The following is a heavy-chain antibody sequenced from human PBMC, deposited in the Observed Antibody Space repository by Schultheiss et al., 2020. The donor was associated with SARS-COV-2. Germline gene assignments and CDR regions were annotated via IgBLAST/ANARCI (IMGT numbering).Heavy chain of an antibody. CDR2: IDWDDDK. Sequence: SGPTLVKPTQTLTLTCTFSGFSLSTSGMCVSWIRQPPGKALEWLARIDWDDDKYYSTSLKSRLTITKDTSKNQVVLTMTNMDPVDTATYYCAHRPFYSSSWYSYYFDYWGQGTLVTVSS. D-gene: IGHD6-13*01. V-gene: IGHV2-70*12. CDR3: AHRPFYSSSWYSYYFDY. J-gene: IGHJ4*02. CDR1: GFSLSTSGMC.